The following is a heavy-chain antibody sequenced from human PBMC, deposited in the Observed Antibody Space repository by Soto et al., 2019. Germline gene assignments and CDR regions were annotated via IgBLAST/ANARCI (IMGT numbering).Heavy chain of an antibody. CDR3: ARAAMGGSSWPFDY. V-gene: IGHV4-59*12. CDR1: GGSISGYY. D-gene: IGHD6-13*01. CDR2: IYNSGTT. J-gene: IGHJ4*02. Sequence: SETLSLTCTVSGGSISGYYWSWLRQPPGKGLEYIGLIYNSGTTNYHPSLKSRVTISIDTSKNQFSLKLTSVTAADTAVYYCARAAMGGSSWPFDYWGQGTLVTVSS.